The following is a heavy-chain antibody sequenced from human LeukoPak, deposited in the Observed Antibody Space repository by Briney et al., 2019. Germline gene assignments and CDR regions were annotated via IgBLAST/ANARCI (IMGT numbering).Heavy chain of an antibody. V-gene: IGHV4-39*01. Sequence: KPSETLSLTCTISGGSISSSSYYWGWIRQPRGKGLEWIGSIYYSGSTYYNPSLKSRVTISVDTSKNQFSLKLSSVTASDTAVYYCARHVWVPDFWSGGKWFDPWGQGTLVTVSS. J-gene: IGHJ5*02. CDR2: IYYSGST. CDR1: GGSISSSSYY. CDR3: ARHVWVPDFWSGGKWFDP. D-gene: IGHD3-3*01.